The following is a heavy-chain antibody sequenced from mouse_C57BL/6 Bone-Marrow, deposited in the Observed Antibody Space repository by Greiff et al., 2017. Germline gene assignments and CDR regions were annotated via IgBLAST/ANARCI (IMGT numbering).Heavy chain of an antibody. CDR2: FYPGSGSI. CDR3: ARHEVQARLIDYYYAWFSY. J-gene: IGHJ3*01. D-gene: IGHD2-4*01. Sequence: QVQLQQSGAELVKPGASVKLSCKASGYTFTEYTIHWVKQRSGQGLEWIGWFYPGSGSIKYNEKFKDKATLTADKSSSTVYMELSSLTSEDSAVYVWARHEVQARLIDYYYAWFSYWGQGTLVTVSA. V-gene: IGHV1-62-2*01. CDR1: GYTFTEYT.